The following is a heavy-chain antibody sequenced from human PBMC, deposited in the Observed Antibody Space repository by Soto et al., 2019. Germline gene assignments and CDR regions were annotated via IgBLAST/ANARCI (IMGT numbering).Heavy chain of an antibody. CDR3: ARDVTGTPPNYYYGMDV. CDR2: IWYDGSNK. Sequence: GGSLRLSCAASGFTFSSYGMHWVRQAPGKGLEWVAVIWYDGSNKYYADSVKGRFTISRDNSKNTLYLQMNSLRAEDTAVYYCARDVTGTPPNYYYGMDVWGQGTTVTVSS. CDR1: GFTFSSYG. V-gene: IGHV3-33*01. J-gene: IGHJ6*02. D-gene: IGHD1-7*01.